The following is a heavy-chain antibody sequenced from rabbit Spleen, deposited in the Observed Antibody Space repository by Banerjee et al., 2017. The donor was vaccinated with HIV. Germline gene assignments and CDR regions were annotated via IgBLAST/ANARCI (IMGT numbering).Heavy chain of an antibody. Sequence: QEQLVESGGGLVQPGGSLTLTCKASGFSFNSGYDMCWVRQAPGKGLEWIACIYAGSSGNTYSATWAKGRLTISKSSSTTVTLQMTSLTVADTATYFCARDTGSSFSTYGMDLWGQGTLVTVS. J-gene: IGHJ6*01. CDR3: ARDTGSSFSTYGMDL. V-gene: IGHV1S45*01. CDR1: GFSFNSGYD. D-gene: IGHD8-1*01. CDR2: IYAGSSGNT.